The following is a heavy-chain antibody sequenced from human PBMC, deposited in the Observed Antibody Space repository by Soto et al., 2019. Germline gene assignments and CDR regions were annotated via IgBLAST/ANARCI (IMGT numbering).Heavy chain of an antibody. J-gene: IGHJ4*02. D-gene: IGHD3-10*01. Sequence: VQLVESGGGLVKPGGSLRLSCVASGFTFTNALMTWVRQAPGKGLEWVGRVKSKTDGGTTDYGAPVKGRFTISRDDLERTLYLQMSSLKIEDTAVYYCTTGFSGRDYWGQGTLVTVSS. CDR3: TTGFSGRDY. CDR2: VKSKTDGGTT. CDR1: GFTFTNAL. V-gene: IGHV3-15*01.